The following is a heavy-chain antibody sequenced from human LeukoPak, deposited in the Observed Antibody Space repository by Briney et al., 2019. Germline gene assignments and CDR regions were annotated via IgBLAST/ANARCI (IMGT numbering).Heavy chain of an antibody. CDR2: IYSGGST. J-gene: IGHJ4*02. CDR3: ARERWDRSGAFDY. CDR1: GFTVSSNY. V-gene: IGHV3-53*01. Sequence: PGGSLRLSCAASGFTVSSNYMSWFSQAPGKGLEWVSVIYSGGSTYYADSVKGRFTISRDNSKNTLYLQMNSLRDEDTAVYYCARERWDRSGAFDYWGQGTLVTVSS. D-gene: IGHD1-26*01.